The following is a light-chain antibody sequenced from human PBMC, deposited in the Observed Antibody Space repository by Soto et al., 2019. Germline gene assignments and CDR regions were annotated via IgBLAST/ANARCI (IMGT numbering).Light chain of an antibody. Sequence: DIQMTQSPSTLSASVGDRVTITCRASQSISSWLAWYQQKPGKAPKLLIYKASSLESGVPSRFSGSGSGTEFTLTIRSLQPDDFATYYCQQYNSLWTFGQGTKV. V-gene: IGKV1-5*03. J-gene: IGKJ1*01. CDR2: KAS. CDR1: QSISSW. CDR3: QQYNSLWT.